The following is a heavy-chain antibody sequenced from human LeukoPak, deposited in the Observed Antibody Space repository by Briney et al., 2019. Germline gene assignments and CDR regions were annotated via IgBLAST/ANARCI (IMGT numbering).Heavy chain of an antibody. J-gene: IGHJ4*02. CDR2: ITGSSTI. CDR3: ATDRHWAFDY. CDR1: GFTLSTYS. D-gene: IGHD3-16*01. V-gene: IGHV3-48*01. Sequence: GGSLRLSCAASGFTLSTYSMNWVRQAPGKGLEWISYITGSSTISYADSVKGRFTISRDNAKNSLSLQMNSLRAEDTAVYYCATDRHWAFDYWGQGTLVTVSS.